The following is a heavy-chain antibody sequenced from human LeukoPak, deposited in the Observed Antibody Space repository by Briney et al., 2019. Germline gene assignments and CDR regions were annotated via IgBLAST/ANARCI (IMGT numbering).Heavy chain of an antibody. J-gene: IGHJ4*02. CDR1: GFTFSDYY. CDR3: AREPPSPGIAVAGDYDY. D-gene: IGHD6-19*01. Sequence: PGGSLRLSCAASGFTFSDYYMSWIRQAPGKGLEWVSYITSSGSTIYHADSVKGRFTISRDNSKNTLYLQMNSLRAEDTAVYYCAREPPSPGIAVAGDYDYWGQGTLVTVSS. CDR2: ITSSGSTI. V-gene: IGHV3-11*01.